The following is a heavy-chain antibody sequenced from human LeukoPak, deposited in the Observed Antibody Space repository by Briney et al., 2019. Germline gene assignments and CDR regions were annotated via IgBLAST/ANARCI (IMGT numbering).Heavy chain of an antibody. Sequence: SQTLSLTCTVSGGSISSGDYYWSWIRQPPGKGLGWIGYIYYSGSTYYNPSLKSRVTISVDTSKNQFSLKLSSVTAADTAVYYCARVGEPTVVFDYWGQGTLVTVSS. CDR1: GGSISSGDYY. CDR3: ARVGEPTVVFDY. V-gene: IGHV4-30-4*01. CDR2: IYYSGST. J-gene: IGHJ4*02. D-gene: IGHD4-23*01.